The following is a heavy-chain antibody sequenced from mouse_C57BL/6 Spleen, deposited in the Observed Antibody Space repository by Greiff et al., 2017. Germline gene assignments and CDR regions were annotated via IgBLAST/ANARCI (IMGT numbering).Heavy chain of an antibody. CDR1: GFTFNTYA. CDR2: IRRKSSNYAT. D-gene: IGHD1-1*01. CDR3: VRPGSRAMDA. Sequence: EVKLVESGGGLVQPKGSLKLSCAASGFTFNTYAMHWVRQAPGKGLEWVARIRRKSSNYATYYADSVKDRFTISRDHSQSTPYLRTDDLKTEDTAIYYGVRPGSRAMDAWGKGTSATVSS. V-gene: IGHV10-3*01. J-gene: IGHJ4*01.